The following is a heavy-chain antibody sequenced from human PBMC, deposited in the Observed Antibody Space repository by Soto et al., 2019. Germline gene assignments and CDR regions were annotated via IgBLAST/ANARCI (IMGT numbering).Heavy chain of an antibody. CDR2: INHSGST. J-gene: IGHJ4*02. CDR1: GGSFRGYY. CDR3: TRDRKKYYYDSSCYCY. V-gene: IGHV4-34*01. D-gene: IGHD3-22*01. Sequence: SLTCAVYGGSFRGYYWSWIRQPPGKGLEWIGEINHSGSTNYNPSLKRRVTISVDTSKNQFSLRLSSVTAADTAVYYCTRDRKKYYYDSSCYCYWGRGTLGTV.